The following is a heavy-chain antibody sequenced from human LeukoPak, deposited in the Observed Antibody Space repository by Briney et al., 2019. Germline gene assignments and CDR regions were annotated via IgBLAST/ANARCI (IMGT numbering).Heavy chain of an antibody. Sequence: SVKVSCKASGGTFSSYAISWVRQAPGQGLEWMGRIIPILGIANYAQKFQGRVTITADKSTSTAYMELSSLRSEDTAVYYCARDSGHYDFWSGYYSRGYYHGMDVWGQGTTVTVSS. J-gene: IGHJ6*02. V-gene: IGHV1-69*04. CDR2: IIPILGIA. CDR3: ARDSGHYDFWSGYYSRGYYHGMDV. CDR1: GGTFSSYA. D-gene: IGHD3-3*01.